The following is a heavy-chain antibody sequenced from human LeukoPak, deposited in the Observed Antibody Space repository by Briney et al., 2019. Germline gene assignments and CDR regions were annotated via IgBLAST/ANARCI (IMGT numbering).Heavy chain of an antibody. CDR2: IYTSGST. D-gene: IGHD4-11*01. CDR1: GGSISSGSYY. CDR3: AKSELNDYMKY. V-gene: IGHV4-61*02. J-gene: IGHJ4*02. Sequence: SETLSLTCTVSGGSISSGSYYWSWIRQPAGKGLEWIGRIYTSGSTNYNPSLKSRVTISVDTSKNQFSLKLSSVTAADTAVYYCAKSELNDYMKYWGQGTLVTVSS.